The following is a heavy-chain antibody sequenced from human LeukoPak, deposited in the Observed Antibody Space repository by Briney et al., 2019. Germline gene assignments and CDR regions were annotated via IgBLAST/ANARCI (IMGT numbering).Heavy chain of an antibody. D-gene: IGHD4-17*01. Sequence: GGSLRLSCAASGFTFSTYGIHWVRLAPGKGLEWVAVIWYDGSNKYYADSVKGRFTISRDNSKNTLYLQMNSLRAEDTAVYYCARDPATVTSYFDYWGQGTLVTVSS. CDR1: GFTFSTYG. CDR3: ARDPATVTSYFDY. CDR2: IWYDGSNK. J-gene: IGHJ4*02. V-gene: IGHV3-33*01.